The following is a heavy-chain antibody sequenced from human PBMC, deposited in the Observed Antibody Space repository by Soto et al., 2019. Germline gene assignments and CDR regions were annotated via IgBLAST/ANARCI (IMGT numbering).Heavy chain of an antibody. V-gene: IGHV1-18*01. D-gene: IGHD3-22*01. Sequence: ASVKVSCKASGYTLTSYGISWVRQAPGQGLEWMGWISAYNGNTNYAQKLQGRVTMTTDTSTSTAYMELRSLRSEDTAVYYCAIDRPYYYDNSGSMYVWGQGTTVTVSS. J-gene: IGHJ6*02. CDR1: GYTLTSYG. CDR3: AIDRPYYYDNSGSMYV. CDR2: ISAYNGNT.